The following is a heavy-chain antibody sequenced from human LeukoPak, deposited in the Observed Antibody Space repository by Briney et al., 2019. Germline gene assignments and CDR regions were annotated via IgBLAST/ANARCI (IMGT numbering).Heavy chain of an antibody. CDR2: ISLTGLT. Sequence: PSETLSLTCGVSGGSISNTNWWSWVRQPPGQGLEWIGEISLTGLTHYNPSLESRVTVSLDKSKNQLSLNLTSVTAADTAGYYFWRENGACSPFGYGGQGTLVTVSS. V-gene: IGHV4-4*02. D-gene: IGHD2-15*01. CDR3: WRENGACSPFGY. CDR1: GGSISNTNW. J-gene: IGHJ4*02.